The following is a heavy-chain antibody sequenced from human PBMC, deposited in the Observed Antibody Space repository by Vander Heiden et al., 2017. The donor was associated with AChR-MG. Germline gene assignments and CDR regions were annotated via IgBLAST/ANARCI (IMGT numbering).Heavy chain of an antibody. CDR3: AKLEGDYGDYAVGAFDI. V-gene: IGHV3-30*18. CDR1: GFTFSSYG. CDR2: ISYDGSNK. D-gene: IGHD4-17*01. J-gene: IGHJ3*02. Sequence: QVQLVESGGGVVQPGRSLRLSCAASGFTFSSYGMHWVRQAPGKGLEWVAVISYDGSNKYYADSVKGRFTISRDNSKNTLYLQMNSLRAEDTAVYYCAKLEGDYGDYAVGAFDIWGQGTMVTVSS.